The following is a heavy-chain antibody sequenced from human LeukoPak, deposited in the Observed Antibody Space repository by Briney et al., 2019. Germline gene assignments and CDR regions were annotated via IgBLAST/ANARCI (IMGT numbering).Heavy chain of an antibody. Sequence: GGSLRLSCEASGFTFSSYSMNWVRQAPGKGLEWVSHITASGTAMFYTDSVKGRFTISRDNSKNTLYLQMNSLRAEDTAVYYCARDVVGDSSGYPSDYWGQGTLVTVSS. D-gene: IGHD3-22*01. J-gene: IGHJ4*02. CDR2: ITASGTAM. V-gene: IGHV3-48*01. CDR3: ARDVVGDSSGYPSDY. CDR1: GFTFSSYS.